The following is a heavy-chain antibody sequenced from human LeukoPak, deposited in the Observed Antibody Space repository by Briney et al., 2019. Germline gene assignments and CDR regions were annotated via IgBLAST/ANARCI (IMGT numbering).Heavy chain of an antibody. D-gene: IGHD2-2*01. CDR1: GFTFSSYA. Sequence: GGSLRLSCAASGFTFSSYAMSWVRQAPGKGLEWGSAISGSGASTYYADSVKGRFPISRDNSKNTLYLQMNSLRAEDTAVYYCAKQVVPAARYYFDYWGQGTLVTVSS. V-gene: IGHV3-23*01. CDR2: ISGSGAST. J-gene: IGHJ4*02. CDR3: AKQVVPAARYYFDY.